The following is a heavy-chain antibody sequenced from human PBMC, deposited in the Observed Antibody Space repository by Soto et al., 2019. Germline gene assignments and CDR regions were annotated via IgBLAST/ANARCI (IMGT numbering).Heavy chain of an antibody. J-gene: IGHJ4*02. CDR1: GFTFSNYA. Sequence: GGSLRLSCAGSGFTFSNYAMSWVRQAPGKGLEWVSAISSAVNTYYADSVKGRFTISRDNSKNTLSLQMNSLRAEDTAVYYCAKQVRDGTSSPYYFDYWAQGTLVTVSS. D-gene: IGHD1-1*01. CDR2: ISSAVNT. CDR3: AKQVRDGTSSPYYFDY. V-gene: IGHV3-23*01.